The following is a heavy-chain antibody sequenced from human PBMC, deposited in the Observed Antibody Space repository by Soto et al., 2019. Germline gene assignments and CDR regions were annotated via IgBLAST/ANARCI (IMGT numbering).Heavy chain of an antibody. CDR3: AREGYCSGGSCYSVYFDY. Sequence: QVQLVESGGGVVQPGRSLRLSCAASGFTFSSYGMPWVRQAPGKGLEWVAVIWYDGSNKYYADSVKGRFTISRDNSKNTLYLQMNSLRAEDTAVYYCAREGYCSGGSCYSVYFDYWGQGTLVTVSS. D-gene: IGHD2-15*01. J-gene: IGHJ4*02. V-gene: IGHV3-33*01. CDR1: GFTFSSYG. CDR2: IWYDGSNK.